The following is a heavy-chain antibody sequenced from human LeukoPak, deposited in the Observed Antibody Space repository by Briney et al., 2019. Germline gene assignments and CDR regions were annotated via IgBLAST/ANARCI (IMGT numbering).Heavy chain of an antibody. Sequence: GGSLRLSCAASGFTFSSYSMNWVRQAPGKGLEWVSYISSSSSTIYYADSVKGRFTISRDNAKNSLYLQMNSRKAEDTAVYYCARDGTPIYSSGWFYMDVWGKGTTVTISP. CDR2: ISSSSSTI. CDR1: GFTFSSYS. J-gene: IGHJ6*04. V-gene: IGHV3-48*01. D-gene: IGHD6-13*01. CDR3: ARDGTPIYSSGWFYMDV.